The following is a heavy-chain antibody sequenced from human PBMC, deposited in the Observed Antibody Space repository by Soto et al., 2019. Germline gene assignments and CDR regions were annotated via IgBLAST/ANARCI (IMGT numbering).Heavy chain of an antibody. CDR2: IKLDGSEK. V-gene: IGHV3-7*05. D-gene: IGHD3-22*01. Sequence: EVQLVESGGGLVQPGGSLRLSCAASGFTFSSYWMSWVRQAPGKGLEWVADIKLDGSEKYYVDSVKGRFTISRDNAKNSLYLQMNSLRAEDTAVYYCATSNIYYDSSDYYQNFDYWGQGTLVTVSS. J-gene: IGHJ4*02. CDR3: ATSNIYYDSSDYYQNFDY. CDR1: GFTFSSYW.